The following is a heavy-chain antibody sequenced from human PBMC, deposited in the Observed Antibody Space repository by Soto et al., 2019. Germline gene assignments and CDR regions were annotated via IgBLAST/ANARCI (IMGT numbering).Heavy chain of an antibody. CDR3: ARVVRFCSRPSCRGGNWFDP. CDR1: GGSISSGDYY. D-gene: IGHD2-2*01. CDR2: MFYVGAT. Sequence: QVQLQESGPGLVEPSQTLSLTCSVSGGSISSGDYYWSWIRQPPGKGLEWIGYMFYVGATYYNPSLKSRVTISVDTSKNQFSLKLSSVTAADTAVYHCARVVRFCSRPSCRGGNWFDPWGQGTLVTVTS. J-gene: IGHJ5*02. V-gene: IGHV4-30-4*01.